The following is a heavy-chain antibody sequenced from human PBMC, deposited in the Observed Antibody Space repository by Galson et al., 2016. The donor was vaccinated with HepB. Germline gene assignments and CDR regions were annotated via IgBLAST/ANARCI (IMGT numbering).Heavy chain of an antibody. CDR2: IYPGDSDT. Sequence: QSGAEVKKPGESLKISCTGSGYSFTNYWIGWVRQMPGKGLEWMGIIYPGDSDTRYSPSFQGQVTISVDKSIGTAYLQWSSLMASDTAMYYCARQQMPGYCSGGWCYHYYGIDVWGQGTAVTVSS. V-gene: IGHV5-51*01. J-gene: IGHJ6*02. CDR1: GYSFTNYW. CDR3: ARQQMPGYCSGGWCYHYYGIDV. D-gene: IGHD2-15*01.